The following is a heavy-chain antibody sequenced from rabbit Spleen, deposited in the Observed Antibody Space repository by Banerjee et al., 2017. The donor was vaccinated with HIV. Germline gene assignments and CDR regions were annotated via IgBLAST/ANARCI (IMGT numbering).Heavy chain of an antibody. V-gene: IGHV1S45*01. D-gene: IGHD1-1*01. J-gene: IGHJ4*01. CDR3: ARDLADVIGWNLDL. CDR2: MNTVSGNT. Sequence: EQLVESGGGLVQPEGSLTLTCKASGFSCYYKCVMCWVRQAPGKGLEWIGCMNTVSGNTVYATWAKGRFPISRTSSTTVALQMTSLTAADTATYFCARDLADVIGWNLDLWGPGTLVTVS. CDR1: GFSCYYKCV.